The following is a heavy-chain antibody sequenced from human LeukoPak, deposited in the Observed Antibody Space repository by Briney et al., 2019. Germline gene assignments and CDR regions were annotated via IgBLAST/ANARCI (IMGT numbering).Heavy chain of an antibody. CDR3: ARDKVVQWDSSSYSGLGY. J-gene: IGHJ4*02. V-gene: IGHV3-30*04. Sequence: GGSLRLACAASGFTFSSYAMSWVRQAPGKGLEWVAVISYDGSNKYYADSVKGRFTISRDNAKNSLYLQMNSLRAEDTAVYYCARDKVVQWDSSSYSGLGYWGQGTLVTVSS. D-gene: IGHD3-22*01. CDR1: GFTFSSYA. CDR2: ISYDGSNK.